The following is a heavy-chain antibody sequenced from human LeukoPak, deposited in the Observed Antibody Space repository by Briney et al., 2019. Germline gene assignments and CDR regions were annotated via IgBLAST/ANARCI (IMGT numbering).Heavy chain of an antibody. CDR3: ASRKGSGSYTGMAFDI. J-gene: IGHJ3*02. CDR2: ISAYNGNT. CDR1: GYTFTSYG. V-gene: IGHV1-18*01. D-gene: IGHD1-26*01. Sequence: GASVKLSCKASGYTFTSYGISWVRQAPGQGLEWMGLISAYNGNTNYAQKLQGRVAITTDTSTSTAYMELRRLRSDDTAVYYCASRKGSGSYTGMAFDIWGQGTMVTVSA.